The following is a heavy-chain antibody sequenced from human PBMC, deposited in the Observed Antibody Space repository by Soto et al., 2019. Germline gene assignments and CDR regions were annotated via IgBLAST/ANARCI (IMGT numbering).Heavy chain of an antibody. CDR1: GYTFTSYY. Sequence: QVQLVQSGAEVKKPGASVKVSCKASGYTFTSYYMHWVRQAPGQGLEWMGIINPSGGSTSYAQKFQGRDTLTRDTSTSTVYMALSSLRSDDTAVYYCARVSLYDSSGYLLDCWGQGTLVTVSS. J-gene: IGHJ4*02. CDR2: INPSGGST. V-gene: IGHV1-46*01. CDR3: ARVSLYDSSGYLLDC. D-gene: IGHD3-22*01.